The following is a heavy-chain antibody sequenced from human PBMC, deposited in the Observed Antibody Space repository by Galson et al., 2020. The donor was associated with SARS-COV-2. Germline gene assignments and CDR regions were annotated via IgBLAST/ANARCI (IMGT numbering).Heavy chain of an antibody. J-gene: IGHJ4*02. Sequence: GGSLRLSCAASGFTFSSYAMHWVRQAPGKGLEWVAVISYDGSNKYYADSVKGRFTISRDNSKNTLYLQMNSLRAEDTAVYYCARAEGGLYCSGGSCSFDYWGQGTLVTVSS. D-gene: IGHD2-15*01. V-gene: IGHV3-30-3*01. CDR3: ARAEGGLYCSGGSCSFDY. CDR2: ISYDGSNK. CDR1: GFTFSSYA.